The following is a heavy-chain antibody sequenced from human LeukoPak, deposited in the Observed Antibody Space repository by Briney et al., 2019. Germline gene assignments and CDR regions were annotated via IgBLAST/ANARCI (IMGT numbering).Heavy chain of an antibody. CDR1: GYTFTSYY. V-gene: IGHV1-46*01. CDR2: INPSGGST. J-gene: IGHJ3*02. CDR3: ARDRGVGYNRDDAFDI. D-gene: IGHD5-24*01. Sequence: GAPVKVSCKASGYTFTSYYMHWVRQAPGQGLEWMGIINPSGGSTSYAQKFQGRVTMTRDMSTSTVYMELSGLRSEDTAVYYCARDRGVGYNRDDAFDIWGQGTMVTVSS.